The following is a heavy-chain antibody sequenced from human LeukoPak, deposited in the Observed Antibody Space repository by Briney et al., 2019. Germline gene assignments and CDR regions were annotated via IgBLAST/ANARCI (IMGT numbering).Heavy chain of an antibody. CDR1: GFTFSSYR. V-gene: IGHV3-48*01. J-gene: IGHJ3*02. Sequence: GGSLRLSCAASGFTFSSYRMNWVRQAPGKGLEWVSYISSSSSTIYYADSAKGRFTISRDNAKNSLYLQMNSLRAEDTAVYYCARWSYYDSSGHINDAFDIWGQGTMVTVSS. CDR2: ISSSSSTI. CDR3: ARWSYYDSSGHINDAFDI. D-gene: IGHD3-22*01.